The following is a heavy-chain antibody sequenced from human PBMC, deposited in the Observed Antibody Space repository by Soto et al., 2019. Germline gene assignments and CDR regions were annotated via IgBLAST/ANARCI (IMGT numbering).Heavy chain of an antibody. J-gene: IGHJ4*02. CDR2: IWYDGSNK. CDR3: ARVHVGALEGGDY. V-gene: IGHV3-33*01. CDR1: GFTFSSYG. D-gene: IGHD1-26*01. Sequence: QVQLVESGGGVVQPGRSLRLSCAASGFTFSSYGMHWVRQAPGKGLEWVAVIWYDGSNKYYADSVKGRFTISRDNSKNTLYLQMNSLRAEDTAVYYCARVHVGALEGGDYWGQGTLVTVSS.